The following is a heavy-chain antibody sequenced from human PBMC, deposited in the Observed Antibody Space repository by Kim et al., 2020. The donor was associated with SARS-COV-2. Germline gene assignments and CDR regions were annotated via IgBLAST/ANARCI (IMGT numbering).Heavy chain of an antibody. J-gene: IGHJ1*01. CDR1: GGSFSGYY. CDR3: ARHYSGSYRGYFQH. D-gene: IGHD1-26*01. CDR2: INHSGST. Sequence: SETLSLTCAVYGGSFSGYYWSWIRQPPGKGLEWIGEINHSGSTNYNPSLKSRVTISVDTSKNQFSLKLSSVTAADTAVYYCARHYSGSYRGYFQHCGQGTLVTVSS. V-gene: IGHV4-34*01.